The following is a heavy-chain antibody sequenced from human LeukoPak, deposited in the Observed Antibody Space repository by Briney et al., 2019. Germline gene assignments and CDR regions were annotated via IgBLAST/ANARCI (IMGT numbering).Heavy chain of an antibody. CDR2: IYHSGST. CDR1: GGSISSSNW. D-gene: IGHD3-22*01. V-gene: IGHV4-4*02. CDR3: ARELTYYYDSSGYRTLLDY. J-gene: IGHJ4*02. Sequence: PSETLSLTCAVSGGSISSSNWWSWVRQPPGKGLEWIGEIYHSGSTNYNLSLKSRVTISVDKSKNQFSLKLSSVTAADTAVYYCARELTYYYDSSGYRTLLDYWGQGTLVTVSS.